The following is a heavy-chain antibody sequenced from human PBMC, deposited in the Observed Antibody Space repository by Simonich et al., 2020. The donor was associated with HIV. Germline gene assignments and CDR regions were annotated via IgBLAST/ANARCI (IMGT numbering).Heavy chain of an antibody. CDR3: ATHGPGSYSSTLDI. CDR2: VNHNSGGT. Sequence: QVQLVQSGAEVKKPGASVKVSCKASGYTFTDYNIHWVRQAPGQGLEGMGRVNHNSGGTDYPQKFQGRVTMNRDTSVTTAYMQLTRLRSDDTAVYYCATHGPGSYSSTLDIWGQGTKVTVSS. J-gene: IGHJ3*02. D-gene: IGHD1-26*01. CDR1: GYTFTDYN. V-gene: IGHV1-2*06.